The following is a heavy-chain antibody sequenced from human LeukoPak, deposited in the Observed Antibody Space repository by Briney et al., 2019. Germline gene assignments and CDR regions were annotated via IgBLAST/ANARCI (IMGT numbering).Heavy chain of an antibody. D-gene: IGHD3-16*02. CDR3: AGGGVMITFGGVIVENLDY. CDR2: IYYSGST. J-gene: IGHJ4*02. V-gene: IGHV4-39*07. Sequence: WVRQAPGKGLEWIGSIYYSGSTYYNPSLKSRVTISVDTSKNQFSLKLSSVTAADTAVYYCAGGGVMITFGGVIVENLDYWGQGTLVTVSS.